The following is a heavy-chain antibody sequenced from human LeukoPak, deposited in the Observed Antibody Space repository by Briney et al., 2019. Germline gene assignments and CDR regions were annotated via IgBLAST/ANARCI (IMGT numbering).Heavy chain of an antibody. CDR2: IYYSGST. D-gene: IGHD6-6*01. J-gene: IGHJ4*02. V-gene: IGHV4-39*01. CDR1: GGSISSSSYY. Sequence: KPSETLSLTCTVSGGSISSSSYYWGWIRQPPGKGLEWIGSIYYSGSTYYNPSLKSRVTISVDTSKNQFSLKLSSVTAADTAVYYCARHRSLEQLAPHFDYWGQGTLVTVSS. CDR3: ARHRSLEQLAPHFDY.